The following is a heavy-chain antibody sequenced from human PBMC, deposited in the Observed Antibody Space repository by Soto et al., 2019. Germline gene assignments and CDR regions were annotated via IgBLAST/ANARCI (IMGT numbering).Heavy chain of an antibody. J-gene: IGHJ4*02. V-gene: IGHV1-8*01. CDR3: GRGVDAGLDF. CDR2: MSPQNDNT. D-gene: IGHD6-13*01. Sequence: QVQLVQSGAEVKKPGASVKVSCKASGYTFTSYDINWVRQAPGQGLEWMGWMSPQNDNTGYAQNFQGRVIMTRDTSMNTAYLELSSLRPEDTAVYYCGRGVDAGLDFWGQGALVSVSS. CDR1: GYTFTSYD.